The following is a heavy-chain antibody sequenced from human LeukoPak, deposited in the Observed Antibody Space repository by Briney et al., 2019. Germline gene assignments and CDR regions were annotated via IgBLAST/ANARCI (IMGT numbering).Heavy chain of an antibody. J-gene: IGHJ4*02. D-gene: IGHD6-19*01. CDR1: VGTFSSYT. CDR3: ARSKSVAGSFDY. CDR2: IIAILGIE. Sequence: GASVKVSCKASVGTFSSYTISWVRQAPGQGLEWMGRIIAILGIENYAQKFQGKVTITADKSTSTAYMELSSLRSEDTAVYYCARSKSVAGSFDYWGQGTLVTVSS. V-gene: IGHV1-69*02.